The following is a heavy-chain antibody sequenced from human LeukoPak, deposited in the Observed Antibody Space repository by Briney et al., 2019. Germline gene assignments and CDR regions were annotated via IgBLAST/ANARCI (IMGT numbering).Heavy chain of an antibody. J-gene: IGHJ4*02. CDR3: ARGFFYETSFDY. CDR1: GYTFTSYA. D-gene: IGHD2/OR15-2a*01. Sequence: ASVKVSCKASGYTFTSYAMNWVRQAPGQGLEWMGWIHTGTGDSKYSQRFQDRVTITRDTSASTAYMELSSLRSEDTAIYYCARGFFYETSFDYWAQGTLVTVSS. CDR2: IHTGTGDS. V-gene: IGHV1-3*04.